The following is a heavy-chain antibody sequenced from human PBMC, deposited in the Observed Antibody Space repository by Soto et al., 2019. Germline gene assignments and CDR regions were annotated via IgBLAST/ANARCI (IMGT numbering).Heavy chain of an antibody. J-gene: IGHJ5*02. CDR2: IYYSGST. V-gene: IGHV4-59*01. Sequence: PSETLSLTCAVSGGSISSYSWSWIRQPPGKGLEWIGYIYYSGSTNYNPSLKSRVTISVDTSKNQFSLKLSSATAADTAVYYCARVTPGSRRPINYFEPLGHETLFTVSA. CDR3: ARVTPGSRRPINYFEP. CDR1: GGSISSYS.